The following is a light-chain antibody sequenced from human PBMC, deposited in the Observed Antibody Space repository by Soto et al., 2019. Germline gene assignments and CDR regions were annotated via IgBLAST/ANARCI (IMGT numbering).Light chain of an antibody. J-gene: IGKJ2*01. Sequence: DIQMTQSPSSLSASVGDRVSITCRASQSISSYLNWYQQKPGKAPKFLIYAVSRLQSGVPSRFSGSGSGTEFTLTISSLQPEDFATYHCQQSHSTPYTFGKGTKLEIK. CDR2: AVS. CDR3: QQSHSTPYT. CDR1: QSISSY. V-gene: IGKV1-39*01.